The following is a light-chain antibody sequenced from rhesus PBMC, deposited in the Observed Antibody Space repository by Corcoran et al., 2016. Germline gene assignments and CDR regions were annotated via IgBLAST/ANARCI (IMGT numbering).Light chain of an antibody. CDR1: ENLNNY. CDR2: KAS. J-gene: IGKJ3*01. CDR3: QHNYGTPFT. V-gene: IGKV1-74*01. Sequence: DIQMTQSPSSLSASVGDRVTITCRASENLNNYLNWYQQKPGKDPKLLIYKASTLQSGGPSRFSGSGSGTDYTFTISSLQSEDVATYFCQHNYGTPFTFGPGTKLDIK.